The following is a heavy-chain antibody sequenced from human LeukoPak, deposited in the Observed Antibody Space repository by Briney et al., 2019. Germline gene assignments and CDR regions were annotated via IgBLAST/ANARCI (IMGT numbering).Heavy chain of an antibody. D-gene: IGHD1-26*01. CDR3: ARSRSYYVIDY. V-gene: IGHV4-59*01. CDR2: IYYSGST. J-gene: IGHJ4*02. CDR1: GGSISSSY. Sequence: PSETLSLTCTVSGGSISSSYWSWIRQSPGKGLEWIGYIYYSGSTNYNPSLKSRVTISVDTSKNQFSLKLSSVTAADTAVYYCARSRSYYVIDYWGQGTLVTVSS.